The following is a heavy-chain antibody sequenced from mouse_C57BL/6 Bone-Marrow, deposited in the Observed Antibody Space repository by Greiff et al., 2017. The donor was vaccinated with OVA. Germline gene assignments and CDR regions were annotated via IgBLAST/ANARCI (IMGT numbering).Heavy chain of an antibody. CDR1: GFPFSDYG. Sequence: EVHLVESGGGLVKPGGSLKLSCAASGFPFSDYGMHWVRQAPEKGLEWVAYISSGSSTIYYADTVKGRFTISRDNAKNTLFLQMTSLRSEDTAMYYCARPGYYGNGAMDYWGQGTSVTVSS. D-gene: IGHD2-1*01. CDR3: ARPGYYGNGAMDY. J-gene: IGHJ4*01. V-gene: IGHV5-17*01. CDR2: ISSGSSTI.